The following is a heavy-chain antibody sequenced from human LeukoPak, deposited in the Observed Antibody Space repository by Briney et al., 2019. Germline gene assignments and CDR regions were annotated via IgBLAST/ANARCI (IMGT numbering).Heavy chain of an antibody. CDR3: ARLGGDTYYFGSASYPNWYFDL. CDR1: GYTFTTYW. CDR2: IYPDASDT. V-gene: IGHV5-51*01. Sequence: MTGESLKISCQASGYTFTTYWIGWVRQMPGKGLECVGIIYPDASDTTYSPSFQGQVTISADKSFSTAYLQWSSLKASDTAIYYCARLGGDTYYFGSASYPNWYFDLWGRGTLVTVSS. D-gene: IGHD3-10*01. J-gene: IGHJ2*01.